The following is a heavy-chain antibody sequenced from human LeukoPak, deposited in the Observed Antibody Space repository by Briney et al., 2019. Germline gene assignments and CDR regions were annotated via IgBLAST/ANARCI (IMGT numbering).Heavy chain of an antibody. Sequence: SETLSLTCTVSGASIISGNYFWGWVRQAPGKRLEWIGSWHHSGITDYNPSVRSRVTISADTSKNQFSLKLTSVTAADGGLYFCARQYEYWGQGTLVTVSS. CDR1: GASIISGNYF. J-gene: IGHJ4*02. V-gene: IGHV4-39*01. CDR3: ARQYEY. CDR2: WHHSGIT.